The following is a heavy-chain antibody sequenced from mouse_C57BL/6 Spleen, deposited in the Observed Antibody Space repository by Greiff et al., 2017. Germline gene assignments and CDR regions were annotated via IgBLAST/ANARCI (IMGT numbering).Heavy chain of an antibody. CDR3: TRGGGYYFDY. Sequence: EVKLMESGEGLVKPGGSLKLSCAASGFTFSSYAMSWVRQTPEKRLEWVAYISSGGDYIYYADTVKGRFTISRDNARNTLYPQMSSLKSEDTAMYYCTRGGGYYFDYWGQGTTLTVSS. D-gene: IGHD3-2*02. J-gene: IGHJ2*01. CDR2: ISSGGDYI. CDR1: GFTFSSYA. V-gene: IGHV5-9-1*02.